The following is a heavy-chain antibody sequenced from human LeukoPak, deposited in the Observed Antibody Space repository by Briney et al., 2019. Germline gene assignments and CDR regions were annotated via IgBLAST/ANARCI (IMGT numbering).Heavy chain of an antibody. CDR3: ARESTVTMVLYYYYMDV. J-gene: IGHJ6*03. V-gene: IGHV3-23*01. Sequence: PGGSLRLSCAASGFTFSSYGMSWVRQAPGKGLEWVSSISGSGGSTYYADSVKGRFTISRNNSKNTLYLQMNSLRAEDTAVYYCARESTVTMVLYYYYMDVWGKGTTVTDSS. CDR2: ISGSGGST. CDR1: GFTFSSYG. D-gene: IGHD4-17*01.